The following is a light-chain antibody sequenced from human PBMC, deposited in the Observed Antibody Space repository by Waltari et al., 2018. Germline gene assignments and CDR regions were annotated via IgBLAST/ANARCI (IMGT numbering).Light chain of an antibody. CDR3: QQGHSFPPT. J-gene: IGKJ4*01. CDR2: EAS. Sequence: DIQMTQSPSSVSASVGDRVTITCRASQHISGWLAWYQQRPGEGPKLLIYEASSLQSGVPSRFSGSGSGTDFTLTISSLQPDDSAVYYCQQGHSFPPTFGGGTKVDIK. CDR1: QHISGW. V-gene: IGKV1-12*01.